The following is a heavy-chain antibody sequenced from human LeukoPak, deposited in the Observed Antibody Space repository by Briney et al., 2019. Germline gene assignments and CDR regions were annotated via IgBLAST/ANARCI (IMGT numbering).Heavy chain of an antibody. CDR2: ISGSGGST. Sequence: GGSLRLSCAASGFTFSSYAMSWVRQAPGKGLEWVSAISGSGGSTYYADSVKGRFTISRDNSKNTLYLQMNSLRAEDSAVYYCAKGGTTYSYGLNWFDPWGQGTLVTVSS. CDR3: AKGGTTYSYGLNWFDP. V-gene: IGHV3-23*01. CDR1: GFTFSSYA. D-gene: IGHD5-18*01. J-gene: IGHJ5*02.